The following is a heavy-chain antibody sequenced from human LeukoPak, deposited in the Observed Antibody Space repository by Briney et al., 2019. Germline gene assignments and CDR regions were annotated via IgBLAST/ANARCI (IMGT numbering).Heavy chain of an antibody. D-gene: IGHD1-26*01. CDR2: VSHSGST. CDR3: AEGWERPR. Sequence: SETLSLTCTVSGGSITSYYWSWIRQPPGKGLEWIGYVSHSGSTNYNPSLKSRVTISVDTSKNQFSLKLSSVTAADTAVYYCAEGWERPRWGQGTLVTVSS. V-gene: IGHV4-59*12. CDR1: GGSITSYY. J-gene: IGHJ4*02.